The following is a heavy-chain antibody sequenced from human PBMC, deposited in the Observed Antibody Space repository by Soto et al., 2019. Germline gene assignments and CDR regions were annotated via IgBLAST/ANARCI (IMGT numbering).Heavy chain of an antibody. V-gene: IGHV3-72*01. J-gene: IGHJ4*02. CDR2: SRNKANSYTT. CDR3: ARSHYDILTGYSTVFDY. Sequence: EVQLVESGGGLVQPGGSLRLSCAASGFTFSDHYMEWVRQAPGKGLEWVGRSRNKANSYTTEYAASVKGRFTISRDDSKNSVYLQMNSLKTEDTAVYYCARSHYDILTGYSTVFDYWGQGTLVTVSS. D-gene: IGHD3-9*01. CDR1: GFTFSDHY.